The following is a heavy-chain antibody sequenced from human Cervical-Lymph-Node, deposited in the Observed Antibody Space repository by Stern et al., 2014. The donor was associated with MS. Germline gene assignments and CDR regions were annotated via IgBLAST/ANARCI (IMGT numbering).Heavy chain of an antibody. V-gene: IGHV3-72*01. CDR3: ARIGPPLQDAFDI. J-gene: IGHJ3*02. Sequence: EVQLVQSGGGLVQPGGSLRLSCAASGFTFSDHYMDWVRQAPGQGLEWLWRFRKKGNRYSTEYAPSVKGKFTISRDDSKNSLYLQMNSLTTEDTAVYYCARIGPPLQDAFDIWGRGTMVTVSS. CDR1: GFTFSDHY. D-gene: IGHD1-14*01. CDR2: FRKKGNRYST.